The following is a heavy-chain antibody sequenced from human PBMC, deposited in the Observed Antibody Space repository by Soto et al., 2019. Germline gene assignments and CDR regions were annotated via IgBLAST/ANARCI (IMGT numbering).Heavy chain of an antibody. CDR3: ASLTYSDILTGYQYDMDA. Sequence: SETLSLTCTVSGGSISCYDWNWIRQPPGKGLEWIGYIHYSGSTNYNPSLKSRVTISVDTSKNQLSLKLNSVTAADTAVYYCASLTYSDILTGYQYDMDAWGQGTTVTVSS. CDR1: GGSISCYD. J-gene: IGHJ6*02. D-gene: IGHD3-9*01. V-gene: IGHV4-59*01. CDR2: IHYSGST.